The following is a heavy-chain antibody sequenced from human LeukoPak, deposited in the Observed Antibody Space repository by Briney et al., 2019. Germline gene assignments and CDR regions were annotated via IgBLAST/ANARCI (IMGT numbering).Heavy chain of an antibody. D-gene: IGHD4-11*01. CDR3: ARGSDYRKNFDY. CDR1: SGSISSGDYY. Sequence: PSQTLSLTCTVSSGSISSGDYYWSWIRQSPGKGLEWIGYIYHSGSTYYNPSLKSRVTISVDTSKIQFSLELNSVTVADTAVYYCARGSDYRKNFDYWGQGTLVTVSS. CDR2: IYHSGST. J-gene: IGHJ4*02. V-gene: IGHV4-30-4*01.